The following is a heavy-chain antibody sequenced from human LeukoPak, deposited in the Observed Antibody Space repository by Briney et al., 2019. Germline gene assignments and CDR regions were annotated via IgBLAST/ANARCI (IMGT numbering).Heavy chain of an antibody. J-gene: IGHJ5*02. V-gene: IGHV4-34*01. CDR2: INHSGST. D-gene: IGHD6-13*01. CDR1: GASINDYY. Sequence: SETLSLTCTVSGASINDYYWSWIRQPPGKGLEWIGEINHSGSTNYNPSLKSRVTISVDTSKNQFSLKLSSVTAADTAVYYCARHEIGAAGPYNWFDPWGQGTLVTVSS. CDR3: ARHEIGAAGPYNWFDP.